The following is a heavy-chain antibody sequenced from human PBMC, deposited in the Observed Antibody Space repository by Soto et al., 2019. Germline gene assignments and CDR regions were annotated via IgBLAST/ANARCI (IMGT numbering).Heavy chain of an antibody. CDR2: MNAKSGDT. V-gene: IGHV1-8*01. D-gene: IGHD3-16*01. J-gene: IGHJ6*02. Sequence: QAHLEQSGAEVKRPGASVKVSCKASGYTFSDFDINWLRQASGQGPELMGWMNAKSGDTFFAQRFQGKFNMTWDTSLSTAYMEVSSLTSDDTAIYYCARGNPFNYAGFDVWGQGTTVAVSS. CDR1: GYTFSDFD. CDR3: ARGNPFNYAGFDV.